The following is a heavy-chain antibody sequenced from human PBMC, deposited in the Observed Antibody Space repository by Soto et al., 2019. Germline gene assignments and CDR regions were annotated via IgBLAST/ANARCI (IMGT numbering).Heavy chain of an antibody. Sequence: KASETLSLTCAVSGGSIDSSNYFWGWIRQSPKTGLEWIGTIYSSGSTYYNPSLKSRITMSIDTSKNQFSLKLSSVTAADTAVYYCARDPADTAMVTGYYYGMDVWGQGTTVTVSS. CDR2: IYSSGST. V-gene: IGHV4-39*07. J-gene: IGHJ6*02. CDR1: GGSIDSSNYF. D-gene: IGHD5-18*01. CDR3: ARDPADTAMVTGYYYGMDV.